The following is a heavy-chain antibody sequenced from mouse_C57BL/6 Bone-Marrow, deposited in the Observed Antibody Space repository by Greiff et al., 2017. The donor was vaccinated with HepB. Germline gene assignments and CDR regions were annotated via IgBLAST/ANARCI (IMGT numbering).Heavy chain of an antibody. CDR3: ARGDLLLTDY. Sequence: VQLQQSGPELVKPGASVKISCKASGYAFSSSWMNWVKQRPGKGLEWIGRIYPGDGDTNYNGKFKGKATLTADKSSSTAYMQLSSLTSEDSAVYFCARGDLLLTDYWGQGTTLTVSS. J-gene: IGHJ2*01. D-gene: IGHD1-1*01. V-gene: IGHV1-82*01. CDR2: IYPGDGDT. CDR1: GYAFSSSW.